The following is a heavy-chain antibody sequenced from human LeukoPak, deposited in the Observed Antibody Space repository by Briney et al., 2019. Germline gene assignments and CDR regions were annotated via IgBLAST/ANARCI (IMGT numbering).Heavy chain of an antibody. J-gene: IGHJ4*02. CDR3: AKRGRDGYNYPFDY. V-gene: IGHV3-23*01. CDR1: GFTFSSYA. CDR2: ISGSGGST. D-gene: IGHD5-24*01. Sequence: GGSLRLSCAASGFTFSSYAMSWVRQAPGKGLEWVSAISGSGGSTHYADSVKGRFTISRDNSKNTLYLQMNSLRAEDTAVYYCAKRGRDGYNYPFDYWGQGTLVTVSS.